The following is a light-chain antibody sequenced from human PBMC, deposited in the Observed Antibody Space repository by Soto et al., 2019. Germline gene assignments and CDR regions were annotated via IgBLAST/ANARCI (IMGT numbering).Light chain of an antibody. J-gene: IGLJ1*01. CDR3: CSYAGSSTFFYV. Sequence: QSVLTHPASVSGSPGQSITISSTGTSSDVGSYNLVSWYQQHPGKAPKLMIYEGSKRPSGVSNRSSGSKSGNTASLTISGLQAEDEADYYCCSYAGSSTFFYVLGTGTKVTVL. CDR2: EGS. V-gene: IGLV2-23*03. CDR1: SSDVGSYNL.